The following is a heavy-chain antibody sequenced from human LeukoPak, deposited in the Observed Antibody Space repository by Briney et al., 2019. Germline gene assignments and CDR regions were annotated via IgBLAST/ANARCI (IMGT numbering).Heavy chain of an antibody. CDR2: ISSSSSYI. CDR3: ARESSGYFY. Sequence: GGSLRLSCAASGFTFSSYSMNWVRQAPGKGLEWVSSISSSSSYIYYADSVKDRFTISRDNAKNSLYLEMNSLRGEETAVYYCARESSGYFYWGQGTLVTVSS. J-gene: IGHJ4*02. V-gene: IGHV3-21*01. CDR1: GFTFSSYS. D-gene: IGHD3-22*01.